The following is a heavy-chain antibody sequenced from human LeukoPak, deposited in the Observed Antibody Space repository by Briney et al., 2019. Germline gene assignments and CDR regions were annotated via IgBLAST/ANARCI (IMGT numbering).Heavy chain of an antibody. Sequence: GGSLRLSCAASGFTFSSYWMSWVRQAPGKGLEWVANIKQDGSEKYYVDSVKGRFTISRDNAKNSLYLQMNSLRAEDTAVYYCARDEVSNYYPTEYYFDYWGQGTLVTVSS. J-gene: IGHJ4*02. CDR1: GFTFSSYW. CDR3: ARDEVSNYYPTEYYFDY. CDR2: IKQDGSEK. D-gene: IGHD3-10*01. V-gene: IGHV3-7*01.